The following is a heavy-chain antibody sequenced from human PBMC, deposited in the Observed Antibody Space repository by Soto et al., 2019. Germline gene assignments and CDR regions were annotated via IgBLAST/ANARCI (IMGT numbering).Heavy chain of an antibody. J-gene: IGHJ4*02. CDR3: AREGQLGY. CDR1: GYTFSNYG. D-gene: IGHD6-6*01. CDR2: ISGYNGNT. V-gene: IGHV1-18*01. Sequence: QVQLVQSGAEVKKPGASVKVSCQASGYTFSNYGFSWVRQAPGQGLEWMGWISGYNGNTNYAERLQGRVTMTTDTSTSTAYMEMKSLRYDGTAVYYCAREGQLGYWGQGTPVTGSS.